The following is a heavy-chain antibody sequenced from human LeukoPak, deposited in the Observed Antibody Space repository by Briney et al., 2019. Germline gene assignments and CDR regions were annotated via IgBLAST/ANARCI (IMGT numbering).Heavy chain of an antibody. D-gene: IGHD3-22*01. CDR3: ARAIYAYDGSGYYYVTVYYYYMDV. CDR2: IYHSGST. CDR1: GYSISSGYY. Sequence: KPSETLSLTCTVSGYSISSGYYWGWIRQPPGKGLEWIGRIYHSGSTYYNPSLKSRVTISVDTSKNQFSLKLSSVTAADTAVYYCARAIYAYDGSGYYYVTVYYYYMDVWGKGTTVTVSS. V-gene: IGHV4-38-2*02. J-gene: IGHJ6*03.